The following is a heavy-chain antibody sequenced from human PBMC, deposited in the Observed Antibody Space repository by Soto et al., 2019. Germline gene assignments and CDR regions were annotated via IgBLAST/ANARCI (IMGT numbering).Heavy chain of an antibody. Sequence: TSETLSLTCSVSGGFISSDKYYWSWIRQSPGKGLEWIGFIYHTGTTHYNPSVKSRVNILLDKSKDQFSLELTSVTAADTAIYYCATVLHDYGTNWVDSWGQGIRVTVSS. CDR2: IYHTGTT. V-gene: IGHV4-30-4*01. CDR3: ATVLHDYGTNWVDS. CDR1: GGFISSDKYY. D-gene: IGHD4-17*01. J-gene: IGHJ5*01.